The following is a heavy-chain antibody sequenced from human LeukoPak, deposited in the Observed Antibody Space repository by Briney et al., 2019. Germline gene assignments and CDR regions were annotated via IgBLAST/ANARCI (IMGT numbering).Heavy chain of an antibody. V-gene: IGHV3-7*01. CDR3: ARVPYYYYGSGSYSQDAFDI. CDR1: GFTFSSYW. J-gene: IGHJ3*02. D-gene: IGHD3-10*01. CDR2: IKQDGSEK. Sequence: PGGSLRLSCAASGFTFSSYWMSWVRQAPGKGLEWVANIKQDGSEKYYVDSVKGRFTISRDNAKNSLYLQMNSLRAEDTAVYYCARVPYYYYGSGSYSQDAFDIRGQGTMVTVSS.